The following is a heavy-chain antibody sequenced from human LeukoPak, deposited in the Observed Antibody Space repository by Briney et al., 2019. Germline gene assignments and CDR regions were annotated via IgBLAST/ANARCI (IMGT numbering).Heavy chain of an antibody. CDR1: GGSISSYY. V-gene: IGHV4-59*08. CDR2: IYYSGST. CDR3: ARHAYDSVWGSYRRAFDY. D-gene: IGHD3-16*02. J-gene: IGHJ4*02. Sequence: SETLSLTCTVSGGSISSYYWSCIRQPPGKGLEWIGYIYYSGSTNYNPSLKSRVTISVDTSKNQFSLKVSSVTAADTAVYYCARHAYDSVWGSYRRAFDYWGQGTLVTVSS.